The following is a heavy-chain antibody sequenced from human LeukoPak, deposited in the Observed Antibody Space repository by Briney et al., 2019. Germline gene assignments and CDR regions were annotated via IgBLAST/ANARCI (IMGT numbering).Heavy chain of an antibody. D-gene: IGHD3-22*01. CDR3: ASGYYDSSGYYCLDY. J-gene: IGHJ4*02. Sequence: SVKVSCKASGGTFISYAISWVRQAPGQGLEWMGGIIPIFGTANYAQKFQGRVTITADESTSTAYMELSSLRSEDTAVYYCASGYYDSSGYYCLDYWGQGTLVTVSS. V-gene: IGHV1-69*13. CDR1: GGTFISYA. CDR2: IIPIFGTA.